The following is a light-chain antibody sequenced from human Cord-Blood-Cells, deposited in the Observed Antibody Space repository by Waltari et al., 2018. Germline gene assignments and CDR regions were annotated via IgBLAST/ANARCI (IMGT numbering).Light chain of an antibody. CDR1: QSVSSN. CDR2: GAS. CDR3: QQYNNWPLLT. V-gene: IGKV3-15*01. J-gene: IGKJ4*01. Sequence: EIVMTQSPATLSVSPGERATLSCRAGQSVSSNLAWYQQKPGQAPRLLIYGASTRATGIPARFSGSGSGTWFTLTISSLQSEDFAVYYCQQYNNWPLLTFGGGTKVEIK.